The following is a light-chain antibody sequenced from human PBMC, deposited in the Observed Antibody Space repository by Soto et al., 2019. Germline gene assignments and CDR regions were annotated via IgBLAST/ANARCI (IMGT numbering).Light chain of an antibody. CDR3: NSYRSSSTRYV. J-gene: IGLJ1*01. Sequence: QSVLTQPASVSGSPGQSITISCTGASSDVGGYNYVSWYQQHPGKAPKLLIYDVSYRPSGVSHRFSGSKSGNTASLTISGLQAEDEADYYCNSYRSSSTRYVFGSGTKVTVL. CDR1: SSDVGGYNY. CDR2: DVS. V-gene: IGLV2-14*01.